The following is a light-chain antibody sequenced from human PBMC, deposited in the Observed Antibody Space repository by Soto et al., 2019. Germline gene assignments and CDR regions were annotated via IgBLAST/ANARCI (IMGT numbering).Light chain of an antibody. Sequence: QPASVSGSPGQSFTISCTGTSSDVGGYNYVSWYQQHPGKAPKLMIYDVSNRPSGVSNRFSGSKSGNTASLTISGLQAEDEADYYCSSYTSSSTLLYVFGTGTKLTVL. CDR3: SSYTSSSTLLYV. CDR1: SSDVGGYNY. V-gene: IGLV2-14*01. J-gene: IGLJ1*01. CDR2: DVS.